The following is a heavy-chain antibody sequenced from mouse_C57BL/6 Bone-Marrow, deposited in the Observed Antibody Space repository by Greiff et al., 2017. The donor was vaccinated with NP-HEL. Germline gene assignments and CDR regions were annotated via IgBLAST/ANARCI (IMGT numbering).Heavy chain of an antibody. CDR2: IDPETGGT. Sequence: QVQLQQSGAELVRPGASVTLSCKASGYTFTDYEMHWVKQTPVHGLEWIGAIDPETGGTAYNQKFKGKAILTADKSSSTAYMERRSLTSEDSAVYYCGDVVDYWGQGTTLTVSS. J-gene: IGHJ2*01. CDR1: GYTFTDYE. D-gene: IGHD3-3*01. V-gene: IGHV1-15*01. CDR3: GDVVDY.